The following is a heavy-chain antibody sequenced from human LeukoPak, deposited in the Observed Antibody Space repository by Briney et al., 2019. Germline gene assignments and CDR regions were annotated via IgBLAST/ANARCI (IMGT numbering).Heavy chain of an antibody. Sequence: GGSLRLSCAASGFTFSSYGVHWVRQAPGKGLEWVAVIWYDGSNKYYADSVKGRFTISRDNSKNTLYLQMNSLRAEDTAVYYCARDSVNMTTGDYWGQGTLATVSS. CDR2: IWYDGSNK. J-gene: IGHJ4*02. D-gene: IGHD4-17*01. V-gene: IGHV3-33*01. CDR3: ARDSVNMTTGDY. CDR1: GFTFSSYG.